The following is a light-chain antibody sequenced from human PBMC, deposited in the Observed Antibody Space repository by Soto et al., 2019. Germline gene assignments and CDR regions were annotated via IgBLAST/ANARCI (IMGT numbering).Light chain of an antibody. CDR3: DLSICEAAS. CDR2: GAS. Sequence: PGGRGTIKRKASQRVRSSHLAWYQQKPGQAPRLLIYGASSRATGIPDRFSGSGSGSVITLTICRLGLGYWASYSCDLSICEAASFGHGTKVDIK. CDR1: QRVRSSH. J-gene: IGKJ1*01. V-gene: IGKV3-20*01.